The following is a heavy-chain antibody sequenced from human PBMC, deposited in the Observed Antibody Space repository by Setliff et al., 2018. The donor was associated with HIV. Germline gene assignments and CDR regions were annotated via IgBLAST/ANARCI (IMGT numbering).Heavy chain of an antibody. V-gene: IGHV4-61*09. CDR1: GGSISSGSYY. CDR3: ARDGITMVRGVLNWYDP. CDR2: IYTSGST. J-gene: IGHJ5*02. D-gene: IGHD3-10*01. Sequence: KASETLSLTCTVSGGSISSGSYYWSWIRQPAGKGLEWIGHIYTSGSTNYNPSLKSRVIISVDTSKNQFYLKLSSVTAADTAVYYCARDGITMVRGVLNWYDPWGQGTLVTVSS.